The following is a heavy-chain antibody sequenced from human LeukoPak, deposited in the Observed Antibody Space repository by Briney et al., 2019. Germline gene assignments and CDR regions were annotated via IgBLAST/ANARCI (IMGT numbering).Heavy chain of an antibody. J-gene: IGHJ4*02. D-gene: IGHD3-22*01. V-gene: IGHV3-33*01. CDR3: ASGSDSSGHHFY. CDR1: GFTFSNSG. Sequence: GGSLRLSCAASGFTFSNSGMHWVRQAPGKGLEWVAVIWYDGSNKYYADSVKGRFTISRDNAKNTLYLQMNSLRAEDTALYYCASGSDSSGHHFYWGQGTLVTVSS. CDR2: IWYDGSNK.